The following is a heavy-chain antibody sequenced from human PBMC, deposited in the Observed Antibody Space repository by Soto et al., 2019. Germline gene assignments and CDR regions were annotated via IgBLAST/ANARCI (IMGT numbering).Heavy chain of an antibody. CDR1: RCTFTRYS. Sequence: PWRSLRRSCVASRCTFTRYSMNWVRHAHGKGLARLSSICTTTNYVCYGDSMKGRFIISRGNANNSLHLDMNSLRAEDTAVYYCARESEDLTSNFGCCGRRTLVAVSS. CDR2: ICTTTNYV. V-gene: IGHV3-21*06. J-gene: IGHJ4*02. CDR3: ARESEDLTSNFGC.